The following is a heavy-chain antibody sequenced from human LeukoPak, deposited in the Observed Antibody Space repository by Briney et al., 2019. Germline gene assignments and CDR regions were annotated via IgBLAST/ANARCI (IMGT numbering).Heavy chain of an antibody. CDR2: IYYSGST. V-gene: IGHV4-39*01. Sequence: PSETLSLTCTVSGGSISSSSYYWGWIRQPPGKGLEWIGSIYYSGSTYYNPSLRSRVTISVDTSKNQFSLKLSSVTAVDTAVYYCARTTYYDLHWGQGTLVTVSS. CDR1: GGSISSSSYY. CDR3: ARTTYYDLH. J-gene: IGHJ4*02. D-gene: IGHD3-3*01.